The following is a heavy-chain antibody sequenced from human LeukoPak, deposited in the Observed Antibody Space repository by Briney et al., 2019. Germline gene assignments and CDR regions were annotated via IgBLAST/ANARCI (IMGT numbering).Heavy chain of an antibody. CDR1: GDSFSSNSAA. J-gene: IGHJ4*02. D-gene: IGHD6-13*01. V-gene: IGHV6-1*01. Sequence: SQTLSLTCAISGDSFSSNSAAWNWIRQSPSRGLEWLGRTYYRSKWYNDYAVSVKSRITINPDTSKNQFSLQLNSVTPEDTAVYYCAREQPILYSSSWYGSAFDYWGQGTLVTVSS. CDR3: AREQPILYSSSWYGSAFDY. CDR2: TYYRSKWYN.